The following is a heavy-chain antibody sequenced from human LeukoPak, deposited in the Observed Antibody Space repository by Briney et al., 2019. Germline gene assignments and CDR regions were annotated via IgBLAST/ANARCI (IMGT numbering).Heavy chain of an antibody. CDR1: GFTFSSYS. J-gene: IGHJ3*02. CDR2: ISSSSSYI. CDR3: ARGPENYDILTGYLPQGPFDI. V-gene: IGHV3-21*01. Sequence: PGGSLTLSCAASGFTFSSYSMNWVRQAPGKGLEWVSSISSSSSYIYYADSVKGRFTISRDNAKNSLYLQMNNLRAEDTAVYYCARGPENYDILTGYLPQGPFDIWGQGTMVTVSS. D-gene: IGHD3-9*01.